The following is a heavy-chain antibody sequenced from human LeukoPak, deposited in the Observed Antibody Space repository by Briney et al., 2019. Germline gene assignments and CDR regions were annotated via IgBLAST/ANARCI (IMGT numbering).Heavy chain of an antibody. V-gene: IGHV3-74*01. CDR1: GFTFSSYW. D-gene: IGHD6-19*01. J-gene: IGHJ4*02. CDR3: ARVTPNPRSGLEGDIDY. Sequence: SGGSLRLSCAASGFTFSSYWMHWVRQAPGKGLVWVSRINTDGSSTSYADSVKGRFTISRDNAKNTLYLQMNSLRAEDTAVYYCARVTPNPRSGLEGDIDYWGQGTLVTVSS. CDR2: INTDGSST.